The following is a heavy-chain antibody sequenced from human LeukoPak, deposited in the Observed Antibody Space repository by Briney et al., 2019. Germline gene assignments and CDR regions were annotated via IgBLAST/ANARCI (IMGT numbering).Heavy chain of an antibody. CDR1: GYTLTELS. D-gene: IGHD3-3*01. Sequence: VASVKVSCKVSGYTLTELSMHWVRQAPGRGLEWMGGFDPEDGETIYAQKFQGRATMTEDTSTDTAYMELSSLRSEDTAVYYCATVPRFLEWLLYDYWGQGTLVAVSS. CDR3: ATVPRFLEWLLYDY. V-gene: IGHV1-24*01. J-gene: IGHJ4*02. CDR2: FDPEDGET.